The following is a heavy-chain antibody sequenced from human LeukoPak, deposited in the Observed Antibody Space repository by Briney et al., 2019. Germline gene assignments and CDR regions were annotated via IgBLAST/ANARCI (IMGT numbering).Heavy chain of an antibody. J-gene: IGHJ4*02. V-gene: IGHV1-69*04. CDR1: GGTFSSYA. Sequence: SVKVSCKASGGTFSSYAISWVRQAPGQGPEWMGRIIPILGIANYAQKFQGRVTITADKSTSTAYMELSSLRSEDTAVYYCARELGFADYWGQGTLVTVSS. CDR2: IIPILGIA. CDR3: ARELGFADY.